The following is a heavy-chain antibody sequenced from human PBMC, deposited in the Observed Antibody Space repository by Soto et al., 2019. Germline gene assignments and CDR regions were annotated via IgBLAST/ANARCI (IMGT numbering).Heavy chain of an antibody. V-gene: IGHV4-59*01. CDR1: GGSISSYY. J-gene: IGHJ4*02. D-gene: IGHD3-3*01. Sequence: SETLSLTCTVSGGSISSYYWIWIRQPPGKGLEWIGYIYYSGSTNYNPSLKSRVTISVDTSKNQFSLKLSSVTAADTAVYYCARGHYDVWSGYPYYFDFWGQGTLVTVSS. CDR2: IYYSGST. CDR3: ARGHYDVWSGYPYYFDF.